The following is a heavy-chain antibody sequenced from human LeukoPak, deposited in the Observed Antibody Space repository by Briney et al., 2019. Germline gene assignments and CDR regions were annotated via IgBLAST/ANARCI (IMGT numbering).Heavy chain of an antibody. V-gene: IGHV3-30*18. CDR3: AKDITEGGSGSLP. D-gene: IGHD3-10*01. J-gene: IGHJ5*02. Sequence: PGRSLRLSCAASGFTFSSYGMHWVRQAPGKGLEWVAVISYDGSNKYYADSVKGRFTISRDNSKNTLYLQMNSLRAEDTAVYYCAKDITEGGSGSLPWGQGTLVTVSS. CDR2: ISYDGSNK. CDR1: GFTFSSYG.